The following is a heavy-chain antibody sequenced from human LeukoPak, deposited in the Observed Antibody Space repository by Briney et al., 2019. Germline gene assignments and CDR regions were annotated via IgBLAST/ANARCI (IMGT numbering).Heavy chain of an antibody. CDR3: ARDEKWFYYDSSGSNHAFDI. V-gene: IGHV4-59*12. Sequence: SETLSLTCTVSGGSISSYYWSWIRQPPGKGLEWIGYIYYSGSTNYNPSLKSRVTISVDTSKNQFSLKLSSVTAADTAVYYCARDEKWFYYDSSGSNHAFDIWGQGTMVTVSS. CDR1: GGSISSYY. CDR2: IYYSGST. D-gene: IGHD3-22*01. J-gene: IGHJ3*02.